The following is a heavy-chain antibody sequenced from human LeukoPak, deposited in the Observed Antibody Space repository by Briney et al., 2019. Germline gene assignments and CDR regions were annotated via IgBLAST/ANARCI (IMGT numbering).Heavy chain of an antibody. J-gene: IGHJ4*02. V-gene: IGHV1-2*02. D-gene: IGHD3-16*02. CDR1: GYTFTGYY. Sequence: ASVKVSCKASGYTFTGYYMHWVRQAPGQGLEWMGWINPNSGGTNYAQKFQGRVTMTRDTSISTAYMELSRLRSDDTAVYYCAKDIDSWGSYRTPPGYFDYWGQGTLVTVSS. CDR3: AKDIDSWGSYRTPPGYFDY. CDR2: INPNSGGT.